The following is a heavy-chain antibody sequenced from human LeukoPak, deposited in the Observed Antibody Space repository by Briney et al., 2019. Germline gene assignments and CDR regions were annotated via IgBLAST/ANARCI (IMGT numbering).Heavy chain of an antibody. CDR1: GFTFDDYA. V-gene: IGHV3-9*01. D-gene: IGHD6-19*01. J-gene: IGHJ5*02. CDR2: ISWNSGSI. CDR3: AKDRLSGLSNWFDP. Sequence: SLRLSCAASGFTFDDYAMHWVRQAPGKGLEGGSGISWNSGSIGYADSVKDRFTISRDNAKNSLYLQMNSLGAEDTALYYCAKDRLSGLSNWFDPWGQGTLVTVSS.